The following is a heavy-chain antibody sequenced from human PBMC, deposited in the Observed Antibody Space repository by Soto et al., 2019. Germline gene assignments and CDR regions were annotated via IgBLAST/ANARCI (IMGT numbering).Heavy chain of an antibody. J-gene: IGHJ4*02. CDR3: ARAGGTTVTGLWHFDS. CDR2: IWYDGTQK. CDR1: GFTFNTYS. V-gene: IGHV3-33*01. D-gene: IGHD4-17*01. Sequence: QVQLEESGGGVVQPGRSLRLSCEASGFTFNTYSMHWVRQPPGKWLEWLAAIWYDGTQKYYPDSVKGRFIISRDNSKKTLYLEMNSLRAEDTAVYYCARAGGTTVTGLWHFDSWGQGTLVTVSS.